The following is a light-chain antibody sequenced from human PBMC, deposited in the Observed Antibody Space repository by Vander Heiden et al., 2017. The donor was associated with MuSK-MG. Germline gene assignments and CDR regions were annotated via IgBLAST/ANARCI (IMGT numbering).Light chain of an antibody. J-gene: IGLJ2*01. CDR2: DVS. V-gene: IGLV2-11*01. CDR3: CSYAGSYNAVV. CDR1: SSEVGGYNY. Sequence: QSALTQPRSVSGSPGQSVTISCTGTSSEVGGYNYVSWYHQHPGKAPNLLIYDVSRRLSGVPDRFSGSKSGNTAAMTITGLQAEEEADYYCCSYAGSYNAVVFGGGTKLTVL.